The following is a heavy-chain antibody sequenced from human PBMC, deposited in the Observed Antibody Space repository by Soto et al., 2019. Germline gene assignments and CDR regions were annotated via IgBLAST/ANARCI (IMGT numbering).Heavy chain of an antibody. CDR2: VYYSGST. CDR1: GGSISSHS. D-gene: IGHD3-9*01. V-gene: IGHV4-59*11. J-gene: IGHJ6*02. CDR3: ARDNILTGYYRVNYYYGMDV. Sequence: SETLSLTCTVSGGSISSHSWSWIRQPPGEGLEWIGHVYYSGSTNYNPSLKSRVTISVDTSKNQFSLKLSSVTAADTAVYYCARDNILTGYYRVNYYYGMDVWGQGTTVTVSS.